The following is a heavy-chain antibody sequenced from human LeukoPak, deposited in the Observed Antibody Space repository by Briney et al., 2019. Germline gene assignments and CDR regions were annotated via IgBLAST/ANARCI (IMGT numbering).Heavy chain of an antibody. CDR3: ARGPRRIVRFDP. V-gene: IGHV1-8*01. Sequence: ASVKVSCKASGYTFTSYDINWVRKATGQGLEWMGWMNPNSGNTGYAQKFQGRVTMTRNTSISTAYMELSSLRSEDTAVYYCARGPRRIVRFDPWGQGTLVTVSS. CDR2: MNPNSGNT. CDR1: GYTFTSYD. J-gene: IGHJ5*02. D-gene: IGHD3-16*02.